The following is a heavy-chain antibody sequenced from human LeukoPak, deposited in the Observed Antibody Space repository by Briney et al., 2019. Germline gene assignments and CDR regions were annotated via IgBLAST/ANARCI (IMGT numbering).Heavy chain of an antibody. CDR2: TYYSGST. J-gene: IGHJ4*02. V-gene: IGHV4-59*08. Sequence: SETLSLTCTVSGGSISSYYWNWIRQPPGKGLEWIGYTYYSGSTNYNPSLKSRVTISVDTSKNQFSLKLSSATAADTAVYLCARQLRGEAVAGHLQPFDYWGQGTLVTVSS. CDR1: GGSISSYY. CDR3: ARQLRGEAVAGHLQPFDY. D-gene: IGHD6-19*01.